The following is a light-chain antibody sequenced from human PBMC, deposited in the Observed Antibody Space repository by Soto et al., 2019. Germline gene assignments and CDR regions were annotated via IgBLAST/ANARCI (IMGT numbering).Light chain of an antibody. J-gene: IGKJ5*01. CDR3: QHYQSGHPIT. CDR1: QSVSSN. V-gene: IGKV3D-15*01. CDR2: GAS. Sequence: EIVMTQSPATLSVSPGERATLSCRASQSVSSNLAWYQQKPGQAPRLLISGASSRATGIPDRFTGSGSETSFTLTISRLEPEDFALYYCQHYQSGHPITFGQGTRREIK.